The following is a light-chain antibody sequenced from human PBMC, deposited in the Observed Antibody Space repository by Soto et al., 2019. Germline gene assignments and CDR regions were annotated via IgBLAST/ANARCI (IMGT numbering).Light chain of an antibody. Sequence: QSALTQPASVSGSPGQSITISCTGTSRDIGFFNYFSWYQQFPGNAPKPIIFEVTNRPSGVSNRFSASKSGNTASLTISGLQAEDGADYYCSSYTTRSTYVFGTGTKVTVL. CDR2: EVT. J-gene: IGLJ1*01. CDR1: SRDIGFFNY. V-gene: IGLV2-14*01. CDR3: SSYTTRSTYV.